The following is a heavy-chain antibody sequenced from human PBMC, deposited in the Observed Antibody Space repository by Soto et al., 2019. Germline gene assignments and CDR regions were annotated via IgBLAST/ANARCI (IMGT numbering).Heavy chain of an antibody. Sequence: SLRLSCSASGFTFGDYAMHWVRQAPGKGLEWVSGISWNGDSIGYADSMKGRFTISRDNAKNSLYLQMNSLRTEDTALYYCAKAYSSGGGGFDYWGQGTLVTVSS. V-gene: IGHV3-9*01. J-gene: IGHJ4*02. CDR3: AKAYSSGGGGFDY. CDR2: ISWNGDSI. CDR1: GFTFGDYA. D-gene: IGHD6-25*01.